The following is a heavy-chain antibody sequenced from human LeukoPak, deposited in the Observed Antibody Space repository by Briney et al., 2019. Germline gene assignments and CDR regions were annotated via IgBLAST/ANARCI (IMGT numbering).Heavy chain of an antibody. V-gene: IGHV3-23*01. CDR2: ISDSGGRT. J-gene: IGHJ5*02. CDR3: AKDPSGAYCGGDCYWANWFDP. D-gene: IGHD2-21*02. Sequence: GGSLRLSCAASGFTFSSYAMSWVRQAPGKGLEWVSAISDSGGRTYYADSVKGRFTISRDNSRNTLYLQMNSLRAEDTAVYYCAKDPSGAYCGGDCYWANWFDPWGQGTLVTVSS. CDR1: GFTFSSYA.